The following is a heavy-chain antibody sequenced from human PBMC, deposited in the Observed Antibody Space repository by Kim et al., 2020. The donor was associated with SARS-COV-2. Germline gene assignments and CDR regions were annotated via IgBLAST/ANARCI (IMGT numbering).Heavy chain of an antibody. V-gene: IGHV3-30*18. CDR2: ISYDGSNK. CDR1: GFTFSSYG. Sequence: GGSLRLSCAASGFTFSSYGMHWVRQAPGKGLEWVAVISYDGSNKYYADSVKGRFTISRDNSKNTLYLQMNSLRAEDTAMYYCAKDGLGYCSSGTCYADNWFDPWGQGTLVTVSS. D-gene: IGHD2-15*01. J-gene: IGHJ5*02. CDR3: AKDGLGYCSSGTCYADNWFDP.